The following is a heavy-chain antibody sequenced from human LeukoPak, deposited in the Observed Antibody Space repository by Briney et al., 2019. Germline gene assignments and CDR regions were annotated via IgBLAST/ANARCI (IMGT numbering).Heavy chain of an antibody. J-gene: IGHJ4*02. Sequence: SETLSLTCAVYGGSFSGYYWSWIRQPPGKGLEWIGEINHSGSTNYNQSLKSRVTISVDTSKNQFSLKLSSVTAADTAVYYCARGNLNYYDSSGYLIRWGQGTLVTVSS. CDR2: INHSGST. D-gene: IGHD3-22*01. CDR3: ARGNLNYYDSSGYLIR. CDR1: GGSFSGYY. V-gene: IGHV4-34*01.